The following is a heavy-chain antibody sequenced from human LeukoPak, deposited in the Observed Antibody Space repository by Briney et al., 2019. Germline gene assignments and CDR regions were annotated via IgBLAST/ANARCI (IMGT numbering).Heavy chain of an antibody. V-gene: IGHV3-23*01. CDR3: ATYRQVLLPFES. J-gene: IGHJ4*02. CDR2: IFPSGGEI. D-gene: IGHD2-8*02. CDR1: GFTFSSYT. Sequence: GGSLRLSCAASGFTFSSYTMNWVRQAPGKGLERVSSIFPSGGEIHYADSVRGRFTISRDNSKSTLSLQMNSLRAEDTAIYYCATYRQVLLPFESWGQGTLVTVSS.